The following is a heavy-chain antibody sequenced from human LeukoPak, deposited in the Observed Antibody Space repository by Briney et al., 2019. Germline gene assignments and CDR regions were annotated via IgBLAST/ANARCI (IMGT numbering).Heavy chain of an antibody. V-gene: IGHV1-69*13. J-gene: IGHJ4*02. CDR3: ASQPHYGDYPYRFDY. CDR1: GYTFTSYG. D-gene: IGHD4-17*01. CDR2: IIPIFGTA. Sequence: SVKVSCKASGYTFTSYGISWVRQAPGQGLEWMGGIIPIFGTANYAQKFQGRVTITADESTSTAYMELSSLRSEDTAVYYCASQPHYGDYPYRFDYWGQGTLVTVSS.